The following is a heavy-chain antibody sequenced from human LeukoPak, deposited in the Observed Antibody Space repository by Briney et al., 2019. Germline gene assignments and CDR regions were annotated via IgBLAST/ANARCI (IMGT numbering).Heavy chain of an antibody. CDR3: AKLRLYCSGGSCYDY. V-gene: IGHV3-30*18. CDR2: ISYDGSNK. D-gene: IGHD2-15*01. CDR1: GFTFSSYG. Sequence: PGGSLRLSCAASGFTFSSYGMHWVRQAPGKGLEWVAVISYDGSNKYYADSVKGRFTISRDNSKNTLYLQMNSLRAEDTAVYYCAKLRLYCSGGSCYDYWGQGTLVTVSS. J-gene: IGHJ4*02.